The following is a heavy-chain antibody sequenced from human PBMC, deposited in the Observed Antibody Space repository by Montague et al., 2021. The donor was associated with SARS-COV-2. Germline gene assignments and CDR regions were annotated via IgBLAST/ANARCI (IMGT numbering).Heavy chain of an antibody. CDR1: GGSFSDYH. CDR3: ARGAPGY. D-gene: IGHD1-1*01. J-gene: IGHJ4*02. V-gene: IGHV4-34*01. CDR2: INYGGST. Sequence: SETLSLTCAVYGGSFSDYHWTWIRQSPGEGLEWIGQINYGGSTKYNPSLKSRVTISIDTSKNQFSLKLTSVTAADTVVYDCARGAPGYWGQGTLVTVSS.